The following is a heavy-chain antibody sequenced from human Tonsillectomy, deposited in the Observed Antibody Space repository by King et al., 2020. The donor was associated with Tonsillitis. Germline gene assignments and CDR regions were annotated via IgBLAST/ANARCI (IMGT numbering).Heavy chain of an antibody. Sequence: VQLVESGGGLVQPGGSLRLSCAGSGFTFSAYWMHWVRQAPGKGLVWVSGIHSDWSSIIYADSVKGRITITRDIAKNTRYLQMNGLRAEDTAVYYCARVTTGAFDIWGQGTMVTVSS. CDR3: ARVTTGAFDI. CDR2: IHSDWSSI. D-gene: IGHD4-17*01. V-gene: IGHV3-74*01. J-gene: IGHJ3*02. CDR1: GFTFSAYW.